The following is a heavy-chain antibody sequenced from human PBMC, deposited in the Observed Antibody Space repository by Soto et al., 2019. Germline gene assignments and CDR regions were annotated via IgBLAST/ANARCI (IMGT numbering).Heavy chain of an antibody. CDR1: GGTFSSYP. V-gene: IGHV1-69*02. CDR2: IIPILGIA. CDR3: ARYARDSSGYHNWFDP. D-gene: IGHD3-22*01. Sequence: QVQLVQSGAEVKKPGSSVKVSCKASGGTFSSYPISWVRQAPGQGLEWMGRIIPILGIANYAQKFQGRVTITADKSTSTAYMELSSLRSEDTAVYYCARYARDSSGYHNWFDPWGQGTLVTVSS. J-gene: IGHJ5*02.